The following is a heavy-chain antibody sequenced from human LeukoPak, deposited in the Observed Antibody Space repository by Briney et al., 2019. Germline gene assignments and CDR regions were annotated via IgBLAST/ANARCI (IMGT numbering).Heavy chain of an antibody. V-gene: IGHV4-61*01. J-gene: IGHJ3*02. CDR1: GGSISSSSYY. Sequence: SETLSLTCTVSGGSISSSSYYWSWIRQPPGKGLEWIGYIYYSGSTNYNPSLKSRVTISVDTSKNQFSLKLSSVTAADTAVYYCARLYSYGPGGAFDIWGQGTMVTVSS. CDR3: ARLYSYGPGGAFDI. CDR2: IYYSGST. D-gene: IGHD5-18*01.